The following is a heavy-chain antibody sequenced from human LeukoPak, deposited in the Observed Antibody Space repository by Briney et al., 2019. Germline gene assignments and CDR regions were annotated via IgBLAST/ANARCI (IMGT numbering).Heavy chain of an antibody. CDR3: ARSGGGYSYGLYYYYYYMDV. J-gene: IGHJ6*03. V-gene: IGHV1-8*01. CDR1: GYTFTSYD. CDR2: MNPNSGNT. Sequence: ASVKVSCKASGYTFTSYDINWVRQATGQGLEWMGWMNPNSGNTGYAQKFQGRVAMTRNTSISTAYMELSSLRSEDTAVYYCARSGGGYSYGLYYYYYYMDVWGKGTTVTISS. D-gene: IGHD5-18*01.